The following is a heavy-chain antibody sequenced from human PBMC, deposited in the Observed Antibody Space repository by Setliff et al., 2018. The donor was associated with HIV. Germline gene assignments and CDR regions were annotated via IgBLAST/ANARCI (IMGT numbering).Heavy chain of an antibody. J-gene: IGHJ5*02. CDR1: GFIFSSYD. CDR2: IWYDGSNK. Sequence: PGGSLRLSCAASGFIFSSYDMHWVRQAPGKGLEWVAVIWYDGSNKYYADSVKGRFTISRDNSKNTLYLQMNSLRAEDTAVYYCARDARKYYDFWSGYPGCFDPWGQGTLVTVSS. V-gene: IGHV3-33*01. D-gene: IGHD3-3*01. CDR3: ARDARKYYDFWSGYPGCFDP.